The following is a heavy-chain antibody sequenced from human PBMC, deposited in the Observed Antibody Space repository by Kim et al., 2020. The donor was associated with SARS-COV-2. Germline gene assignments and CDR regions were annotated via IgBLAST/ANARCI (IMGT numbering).Heavy chain of an antibody. CDR3: ARGYFDTSGRASNNHFDY. V-gene: IGHV4-31*03. J-gene: IGHJ4*02. Sequence: SETLSLTCTVSGGSISSGGYYWSWIRQHPGKGLEWIGYIYYSGNTYYNPSLKSRVTISVDTSKNQFSLKLSSVTAADTAVLYCARGYFDTSGRASNNHFDYWGQGSLVTVSS. CDR1: GGSISSGGYY. CDR2: IYYSGNT. D-gene: IGHD3-22*01.